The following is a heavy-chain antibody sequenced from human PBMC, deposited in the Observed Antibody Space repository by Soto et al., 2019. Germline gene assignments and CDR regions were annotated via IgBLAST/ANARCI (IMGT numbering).Heavy chain of an antibody. CDR1: GGSVSSGSYY. Sequence: PSETLSLTCTVSGGSVSSGSYYWSWIRQPPGKGLEWIAYMSYSGTTNYNPSLKSRVTISVDTSKNQFSLKLSSVTAADTAVYYCARAPYYYGSGSYYNLWGQGTLVTVSS. CDR3: ARAPYYYGSGSYYNL. J-gene: IGHJ5*02. D-gene: IGHD3-10*01. CDR2: MSYSGTT. V-gene: IGHV4-61*01.